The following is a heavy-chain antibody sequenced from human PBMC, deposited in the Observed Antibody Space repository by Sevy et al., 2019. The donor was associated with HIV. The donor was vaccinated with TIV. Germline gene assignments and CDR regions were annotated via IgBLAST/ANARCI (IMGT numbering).Heavy chain of an antibody. V-gene: IGHV3-9*01. CDR3: AKDLISVAGFYAFDM. D-gene: IGHD6-19*01. CDR1: GFNFNEYA. CDR2: ITWNSDSV. J-gene: IGHJ3*02. Sequence: GGSLRLSCAASGFNFNEYAMHWVRQAPGKGLEWVSGITWNSDSVVYADSVKGRFTISRDKAKNSLYLQMNSLRPEDTAFYYCAKDLISVAGFYAFDMWGQGTMVTVSS.